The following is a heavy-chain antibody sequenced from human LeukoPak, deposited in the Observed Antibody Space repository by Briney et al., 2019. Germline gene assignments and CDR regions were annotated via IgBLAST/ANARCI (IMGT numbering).Heavy chain of an antibody. CDR2: INPNSGGT. D-gene: IGHD3-10*01. Sequence: ASVKVSCKASGYTFTGYYMHWVRQAPGQGLEWMGWINPNSGGTNYAQKFQGWVTMTRDTSISTAYMELSSLRSEDTAVYYCASRGYGSGSYYKDYYYYGMDVWGQGTTVTVSS. V-gene: IGHV1-2*04. CDR1: GYTFTGYY. CDR3: ASRGYGSGSYYKDYYYYGMDV. J-gene: IGHJ6*02.